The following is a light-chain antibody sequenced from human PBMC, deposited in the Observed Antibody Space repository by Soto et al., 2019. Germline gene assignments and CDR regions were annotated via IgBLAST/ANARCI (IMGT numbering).Light chain of an antibody. CDR2: LTS. Sequence: DIVMTQSPLSLPVTPGEPASISCRSSQSLLQTNGYTYLDWYLQKPGQSPQLLIYLTSIRASGVPDRFSGSGSGTEFTLKISKVEAEDVGVYYCMQSTHWLSITFGQGTRLEIK. CDR1: QSLLQTNGYTY. V-gene: IGKV2-28*01. J-gene: IGKJ5*01. CDR3: MQSTHWLSIT.